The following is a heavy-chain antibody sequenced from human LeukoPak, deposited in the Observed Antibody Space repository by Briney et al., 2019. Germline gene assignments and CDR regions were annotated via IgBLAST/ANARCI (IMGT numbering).Heavy chain of an antibody. Sequence: GESLKISCKGSGYIFTTYWIGWVRQMPGKGLEWMGIIFPGDSDTLYSRSFEGQVTISADKSISTAYLQWSSLKASDTAMYYCARLRGEGDYSSNDYWGQGTLVTVSS. D-gene: IGHD4-11*01. J-gene: IGHJ4*02. CDR2: IFPGDSDT. V-gene: IGHV5-51*01. CDR3: ARLRGEGDYSSNDY. CDR1: GYIFTTYW.